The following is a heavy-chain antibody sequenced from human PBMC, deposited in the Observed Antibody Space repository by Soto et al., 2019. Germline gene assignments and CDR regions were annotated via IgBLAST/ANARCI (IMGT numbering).Heavy chain of an antibody. CDR3: TSTIFGVVIPGGYYYGMDV. J-gene: IGHJ6*02. CDR2: FRSKVYGGTT. D-gene: IGHD3-3*01. CDR1: GFTFGDYA. Sequence: PGGSLRLSCLASGFTFGDYAMSWFRQAPGKGLEWVGFFRSKVYGGTTEYAASVKGRFTISRDDSISIAYLQMNSLKTEDTAVYYCTSTIFGVVIPGGYYYGMDVWGQGTTVTVSS. V-gene: IGHV3-49*03.